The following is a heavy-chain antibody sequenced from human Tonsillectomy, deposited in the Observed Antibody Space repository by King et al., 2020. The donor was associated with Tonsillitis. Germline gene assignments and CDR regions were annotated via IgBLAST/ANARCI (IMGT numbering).Heavy chain of an antibody. CDR3: ARARGAGGNADYGFDV. V-gene: IGHV4-30-2*01. J-gene: IGHJ6*02. CDR2: ILHSGSS. CDR1: GGSLSSGGYS. D-gene: IGHD4-23*01. Sequence: LQLQESDSRLVKPSQTLSLTCAVSGGSLSSGGYSWSWIRQPPGKGLGWIGYILHSGSSYSNPSLKSRVTISVDRSKNQFSLKLSSVTAADTAVYYCARARGAGGNADYGFDVGGQGTTVTVSS.